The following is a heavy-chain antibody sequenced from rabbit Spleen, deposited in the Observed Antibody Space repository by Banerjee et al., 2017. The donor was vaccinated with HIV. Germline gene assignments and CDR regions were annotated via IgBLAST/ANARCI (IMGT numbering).Heavy chain of an antibody. CDR1: GFSFSSSDY. V-gene: IGHV1S45*01. CDR3: ARDTSSSFSSYGMDL. CDR2: IDTGSSGST. Sequence: EQLVESGGGLVQPEGSLTLTCTASGFSFSSSDYMCWVRQAPGKGLEWIACIDTGSSGSTYSATWAKGRFTISKTSSTTVTLQMTSLTVADTATYFCARDTSSSFSSYGMDLWGPGTLVTVS. J-gene: IGHJ6*01. D-gene: IGHD1-1*01.